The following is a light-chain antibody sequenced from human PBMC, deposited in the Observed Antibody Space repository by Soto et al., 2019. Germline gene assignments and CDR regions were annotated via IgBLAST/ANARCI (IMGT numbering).Light chain of an antibody. CDR2: EXN. CDR1: SSDVGGYDY. V-gene: IGLV2-14*01. Sequence: QSVLTQPASVSGSPGQSVTISCTGASSDVGGYDYVSWYQQHPGKAPKRILXEXNXRPSGVSKHFSGSKSGNTASLIISGLQADDEADYYCSSYSTTSTLVFGSGTKVTVL. CDR3: SSYSTTSTLV. J-gene: IGLJ1*01.